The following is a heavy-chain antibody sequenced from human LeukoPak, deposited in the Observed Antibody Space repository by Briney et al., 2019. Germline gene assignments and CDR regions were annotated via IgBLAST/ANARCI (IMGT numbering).Heavy chain of an antibody. CDR1: GGSFSGYY. D-gene: IGHD2-15*01. J-gene: IGHJ6*03. V-gene: IGHV4-34*01. CDR2: INHSGST. Sequence: SETLSLTCAVYGGSFSGYYWSWIRQPPGKGLEWIGEINHSGSTNYNPSLKSRVTISLDTSKNQFSLKLSSVTAADTAVYYCARGRRMVVVLGTTRTHRDYYMDVWGKGTTVTVSS. CDR3: ARGRRMVVVLGTTRTHRDYYMDV.